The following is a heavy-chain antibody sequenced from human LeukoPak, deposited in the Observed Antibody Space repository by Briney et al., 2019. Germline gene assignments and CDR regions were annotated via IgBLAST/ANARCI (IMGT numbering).Heavy chain of an antibody. CDR1: GYXFTSYY. V-gene: IGHV1-46*01. CDR3: ARGSGSLLGDY. Sequence: GASVKVSCKASGYXFTSYYMHWVRQAPGQGLEWMGIINRSGGSINYAQKFQDRVTMTRDTSTSTVYMELSSLRSEDTAMYFCARGSGSLLGDYWGQGTVVTVSP. CDR2: INRSGGSI. J-gene: IGHJ4*02. D-gene: IGHD3-10*01.